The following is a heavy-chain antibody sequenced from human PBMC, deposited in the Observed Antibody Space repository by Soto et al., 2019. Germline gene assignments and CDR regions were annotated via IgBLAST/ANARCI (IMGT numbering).Heavy chain of an antibody. J-gene: IGHJ6*02. Sequence: EMQVLESGGGLVQPGGSLRLSCAASGFAFSNFHMNWVRQAPGKGLQWVATIGGAGNDIHYADSVEGRSTVSRDNSKNTLHLQMDGLRDEDTAIYYCAKRFSDAWEAGMDVWGQGTTVTVSS. D-gene: IGHD1-26*01. V-gene: IGHV3-23*01. CDR1: GFAFSNFH. CDR3: AKRFSDAWEAGMDV. CDR2: IGGAGNDI.